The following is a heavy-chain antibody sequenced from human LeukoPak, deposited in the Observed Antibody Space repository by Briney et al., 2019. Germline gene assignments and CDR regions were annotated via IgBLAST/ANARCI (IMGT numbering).Heavy chain of an antibody. CDR3: ARERVNSYGSPFGY. J-gene: IGHJ4*02. CDR2: IYSGGST. V-gene: IGHV3-53*01. Sequence: GGSLELSLPPPGFPVSTNSMGWSGRAPGKGLGWASVIYSGGSTYYADSVKGRFTISRDNSKNTLYLQLNSLRAEDTAVYYCARERVNSYGSPFGYWGQGTLVTVSS. CDR1: GFPVSTNS. D-gene: IGHD5-18*01.